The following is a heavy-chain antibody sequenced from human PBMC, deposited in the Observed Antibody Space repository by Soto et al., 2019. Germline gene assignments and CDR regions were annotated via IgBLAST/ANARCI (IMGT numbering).Heavy chain of an antibody. V-gene: IGHV4-34*01. CDR1: GGSFSGYY. D-gene: IGHD6-13*01. CDR3: ARGRARGSSSWYGGYYYYGMDV. Sequence: SETLSLTCAVYGGSFSGYYWSWIRQPPGKGLEWIGEINHSGSTNYNPSLKSRVTISVDTSKNQFPLKLSSVTAADTAVYYCARGRARGSSSWYGGYYYYGMDVWGQGTTVTVSS. J-gene: IGHJ6*02. CDR2: INHSGST.